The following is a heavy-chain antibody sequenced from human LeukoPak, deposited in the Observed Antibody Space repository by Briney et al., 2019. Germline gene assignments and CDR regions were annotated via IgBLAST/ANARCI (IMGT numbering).Heavy chain of an antibody. J-gene: IGHJ4*02. D-gene: IGHD6-19*01. Sequence: GGSLRLSCAASGFTFSSYGMHWVRQAPGKGLEWVAVIRYDGSNKYYADSVKGRFTISRDNSKNTLYLQMNSLRAEDTAVYYCARDPLSSGTPFDYWGQGTLVTVSS. CDR2: IRYDGSNK. CDR1: GFTFSSYG. V-gene: IGHV3-33*01. CDR3: ARDPLSSGTPFDY.